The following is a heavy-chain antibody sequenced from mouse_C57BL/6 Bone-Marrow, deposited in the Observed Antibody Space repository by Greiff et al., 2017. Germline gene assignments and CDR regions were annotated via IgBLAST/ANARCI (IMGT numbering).Heavy chain of an antibody. CDR2: ITHSGET. CDR3: AGDREGYWYFDV. Sequence: VQRVESGPGLVKPSQSLFLTCSITGFPITSGYYWIWIRQSPGKPLEWMGYITHSGETFYNPSLQSPISITRETSKNQFFLQLNSVTTEDTAMYYCAGDREGYWYFDVWGTGTTVTVSS. V-gene: IGHV12-3*01. J-gene: IGHJ1*03. CDR1: GFPITSGYY.